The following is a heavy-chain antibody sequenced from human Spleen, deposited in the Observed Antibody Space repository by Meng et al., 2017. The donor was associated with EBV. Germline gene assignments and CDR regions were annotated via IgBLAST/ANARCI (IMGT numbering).Heavy chain of an antibody. D-gene: IGHD3-22*01. J-gene: IGHJ4*02. V-gene: IGHV1-69*06. Sequence: QVRLWRAGARVKKPGPSVKVACKISGGTFSDNAITWVRQGPGQGLEWMGGIIPVLGTARNAQKFQGRVTITADRSTSTAYMELSSLRSDDTAVYYCSSPRNSSGYYGGYWGQGTLVTVSS. CDR3: SSPRNSSGYYGGY. CDR1: GGTFSDNA. CDR2: IIPVLGTA.